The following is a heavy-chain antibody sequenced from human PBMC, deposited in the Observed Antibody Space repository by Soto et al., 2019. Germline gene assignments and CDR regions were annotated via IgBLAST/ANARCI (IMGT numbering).Heavy chain of an antibody. V-gene: IGHV3-30-3*01. Sequence: GGSLRLSCAASGFTFSVYAMDWVRQAPGKGLEWVAIISFDGSNEHYADSVQGRFTISIDNSENTLYLQMNSLRADDTAVYYCARPAATVIFYSGMDVWGQGTTVTVSS. D-gene: IGHD4-17*01. CDR3: ARPAATVIFYSGMDV. J-gene: IGHJ6*02. CDR1: GFTFSVYA. CDR2: ISFDGSNE.